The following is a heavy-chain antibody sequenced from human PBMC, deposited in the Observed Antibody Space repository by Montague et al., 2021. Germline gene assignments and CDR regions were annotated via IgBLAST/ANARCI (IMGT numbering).Heavy chain of an antibody. J-gene: IGHJ5*02. CDR2: TYYRSKWYN. CDR1: GDSVSSNDAT. V-gene: IGHV6-1*01. D-gene: IGHD2-21*01. Sequence: CAISGDSVSSNDATWNWIRQSPSRGLEWLGRTYYRSKWYNEYAISVKSRITVNPDTSKNQFSLLLNSVTPEYTAVYYCSRGLQKRFDPWGQGTLVTVSS. CDR3: SRGLQKRFDP.